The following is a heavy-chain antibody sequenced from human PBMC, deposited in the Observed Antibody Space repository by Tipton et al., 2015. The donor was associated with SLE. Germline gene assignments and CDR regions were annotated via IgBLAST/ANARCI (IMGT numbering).Heavy chain of an antibody. CDR2: INEDGSGT. Sequence: SLRLSCAASGFTFSSYALHWVRQAPGKGLVWISRINEDGSGTSYAGSVQGRFTIFRDNAKNTLYLQMNSLRVEDTAVYFCARAVTGTGWDWGQGTLVTVSS. J-gene: IGHJ4*02. V-gene: IGHV3-74*01. CDR3: ARAVTGTGWD. D-gene: IGHD6-19*01. CDR1: GFTFSSYA.